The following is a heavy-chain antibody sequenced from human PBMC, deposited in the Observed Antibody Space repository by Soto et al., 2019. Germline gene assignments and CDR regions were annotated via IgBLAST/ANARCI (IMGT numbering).Heavy chain of an antibody. CDR3: ARRDGRFSLYYFDY. Sequence: SVKVSCKASRGTISSYAISWVRQAPGQGLEWMGGIIPIFGTANYAQKFQGRVTITADESTSTAYMELSSLRSEDTAVYYCARRDGRFSLYYFDYWGQGTLVTVSS. CDR2: IIPIFGTA. J-gene: IGHJ4*02. V-gene: IGHV1-69*13. D-gene: IGHD3-16*01. CDR1: RGTISSYA.